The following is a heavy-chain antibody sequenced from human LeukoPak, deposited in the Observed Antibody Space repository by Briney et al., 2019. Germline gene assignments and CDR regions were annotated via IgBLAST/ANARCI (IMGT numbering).Heavy chain of an antibody. V-gene: IGHV3-20*04. CDR1: GFTFDDYG. CDR3: ATTYYYDSSGYYGDY. Sequence: RTGGSLRLSCAASGFTFDDYGMSWVRQAPGKGLEWASGINWNGGSTGYADSVKGRFTISRDNAKNSLYLQMNSLRAEDTALYYCATTYYYDSSGYYGDYWGQGTLVTVSS. CDR2: INWNGGST. D-gene: IGHD3-22*01. J-gene: IGHJ4*02.